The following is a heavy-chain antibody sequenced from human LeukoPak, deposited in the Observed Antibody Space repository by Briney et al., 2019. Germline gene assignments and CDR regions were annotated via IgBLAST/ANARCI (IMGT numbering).Heavy chain of an antibody. CDR2: FHTAGDI. CDR3: ARGSCSSRSCYKRVNGLDV. Sequence: PGGSLRLTCAASGFTFSNYDMHWFRKATGKGLEWFSAFHTAGDIHYSGSVKGRFATSRENAKNSFYLQMNNLRAGDTAVYYCARGSCSSRSCYKRVNGLDVWGQGTPVPVSS. D-gene: IGHD2-2*01. V-gene: IGHV3-13*01. J-gene: IGHJ6*02. CDR1: GFTFSNYD.